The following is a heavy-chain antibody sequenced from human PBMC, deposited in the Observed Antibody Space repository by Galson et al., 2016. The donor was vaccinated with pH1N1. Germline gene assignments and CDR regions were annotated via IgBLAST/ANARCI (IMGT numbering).Heavy chain of an antibody. V-gene: IGHV1-69*13. Sequence: SVKVSCKASGGTFGNYGINWVRQAPGQGLEWMGGIIPIFNTAKYAQNFQGRVTITADESTTTTYMELSSLRSEDTAVYYCAREDYYDTDLSDWYFDLWGRGTLVTVSS. J-gene: IGHJ2*01. CDR2: IIPIFNTA. D-gene: IGHD3-22*01. CDR1: GGTFGNYG. CDR3: AREDYYDTDLSDWYFDL.